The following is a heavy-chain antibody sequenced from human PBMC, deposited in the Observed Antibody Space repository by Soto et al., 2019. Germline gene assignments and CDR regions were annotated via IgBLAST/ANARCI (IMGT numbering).Heavy chain of an antibody. V-gene: IGHV3-21*04. CDR1: GFTFSSYS. CDR3: ARTMVRGVIIPTDYYYYYMDV. D-gene: IGHD3-10*01. CDR2: ISSSSSYI. J-gene: IGHJ6*03. Sequence: GGSLRLSCAASGFTFSSYSVNWVRQTPGKGLEWVSSISSSSSYIYYADSVKGRFTISRDNAKNSLYLQMNSLRAEDTAVYYCARTMVRGVIIPTDYYYYYMDVWGKGTTVTVSS.